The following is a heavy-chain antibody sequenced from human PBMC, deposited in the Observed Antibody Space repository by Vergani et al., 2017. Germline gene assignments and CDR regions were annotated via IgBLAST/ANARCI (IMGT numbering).Heavy chain of an antibody. CDR2: INPSGGST. CDR1: GYTFTSYY. J-gene: IGHJ4*02. Sequence: QVQLVQSGAEVKKPGASVKVSCKASGYTFTSYYMHWVRQAPGQGLEWMGIINPSGGSTSYAQKFQGRVTMTRDTSTSTVYMELSSLRSEDTAVYYCARAPLRYGSGYYYGVDYWGQGTLVTVSS. CDR3: ARAPLRYGSGYYYGVDY. D-gene: IGHD3-22*01. V-gene: IGHV1-46*01.